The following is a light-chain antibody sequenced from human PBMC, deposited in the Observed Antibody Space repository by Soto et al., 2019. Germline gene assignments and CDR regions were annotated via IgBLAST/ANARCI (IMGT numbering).Light chain of an antibody. CDR3: QQRNIWPPVT. CDR2: DAS. J-gene: IGKJ1*01. Sequence: EIVLTQSPGTLSLSPGERATISCMAIQSVSSSYLAWYQQKPGQAPRLLIYDASNRATGIPARFSGSGSGTDFTLTISSLEPEDFAVYYCQQRNIWPPVTFGQGTKV. CDR1: QSVSSSY. V-gene: IGKV3D-20*02.